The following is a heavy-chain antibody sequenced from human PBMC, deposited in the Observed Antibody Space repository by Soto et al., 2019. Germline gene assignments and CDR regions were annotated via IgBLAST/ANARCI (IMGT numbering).Heavy chain of an antibody. J-gene: IGHJ6*03. CDR1: GYTFTGYY. V-gene: IGHV1-2*02. CDR3: ARGAIVVVPDAIAYCYYYMDV. D-gene: IGHD2-2*02. Sequence: ASVKVSCKASGYTFTGYYMHWVRQAPGQGLEWMGWINPNSGGTNYAQKFQGRVTMTRHTSISTAYMELSSLRSEEVAEYYCARGAIVVVPDAIAYCYYYMDVWGQGNTVPLPS. CDR2: INPNSGGT.